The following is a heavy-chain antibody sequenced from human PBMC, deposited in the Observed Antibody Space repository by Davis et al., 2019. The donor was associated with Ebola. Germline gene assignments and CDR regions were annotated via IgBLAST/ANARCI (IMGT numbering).Heavy chain of an antibody. CDR1: GFTFSNYA. V-gene: IGHV3-23*01. J-gene: IGHJ4*02. Sequence: GESLKISCAASGFTFSNYAMSWVRQAPGKGLEWVSAISDSGGSTYYADSVKGRFTISRDNYKSTLYLQMNSLRVEDTAVYYCARDHHTYFDYWGQGTLVTVSS. CDR2: ISDSGGST. D-gene: IGHD1-14*01. CDR3: ARDHHTYFDY.